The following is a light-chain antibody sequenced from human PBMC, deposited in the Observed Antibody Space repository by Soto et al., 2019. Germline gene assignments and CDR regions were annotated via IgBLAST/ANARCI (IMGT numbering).Light chain of an antibody. Sequence: EIAMTQSPATLSVSPGERATLSCRASQSVSSYLAWYQQKPGQAPRLLIYDASNRATGIPARFSGSGSGTDFTLTISSLEPEDFAVYYCQQRSNWPRTFGQGTTVDIK. CDR1: QSVSSY. CDR2: DAS. V-gene: IGKV3-11*01. J-gene: IGKJ1*01. CDR3: QQRSNWPRT.